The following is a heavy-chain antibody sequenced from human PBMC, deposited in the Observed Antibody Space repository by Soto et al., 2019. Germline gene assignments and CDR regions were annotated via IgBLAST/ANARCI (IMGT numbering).Heavy chain of an antibody. Sequence: QVQLQQWGAGLLKPSETLSLTCAVYGGSFSGYYWSWIRQPPGKGLEWIGEINHSGSTNYNPSLKSRVNISVDTSKNQFSLKLSSVTAADTAVYYCARDRLVWGYFQHWGQGTLVTVSS. V-gene: IGHV4-34*01. CDR2: INHSGST. D-gene: IGHD3-3*01. CDR1: GGSFSGYY. J-gene: IGHJ1*01. CDR3: ARDRLVWGYFQH.